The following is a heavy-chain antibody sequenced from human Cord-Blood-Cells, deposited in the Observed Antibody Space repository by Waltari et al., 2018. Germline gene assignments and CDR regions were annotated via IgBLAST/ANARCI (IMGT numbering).Heavy chain of an antibody. V-gene: IGHV5-51*01. D-gene: IGHD3-9*01. Sequence: EVQLVQSGAEVKKPGESLKISCTGSGYSFTSYWIGWVRQMPGNSLEWMGISYPGDSDPSYSPSFPGQVTISADQSISTAYLQWSSLKASDTAMYYCARQGGILTGYFDYWGQGTLVTVSS. J-gene: IGHJ4*02. CDR1: GYSFTSYW. CDR2: SYPGDSDP. CDR3: ARQGGILTGYFDY.